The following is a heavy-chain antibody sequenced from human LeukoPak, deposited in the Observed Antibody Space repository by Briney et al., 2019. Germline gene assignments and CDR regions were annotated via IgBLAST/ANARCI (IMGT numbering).Heavy chain of an antibody. CDR3: ARTKPPYDSRTLDY. Sequence: ASVKVSCKASGGTFSSYAISWVRQAPGQGLEWMGRIIPILGIANYAQKFQGRVTITADKSTSTAYMELSSLRSEDTAVYYCARTKPPYDSRTLDYWGQGTLVTVSS. J-gene: IGHJ4*02. CDR2: IIPILGIA. D-gene: IGHD3-22*01. V-gene: IGHV1-69*04. CDR1: GGTFSSYA.